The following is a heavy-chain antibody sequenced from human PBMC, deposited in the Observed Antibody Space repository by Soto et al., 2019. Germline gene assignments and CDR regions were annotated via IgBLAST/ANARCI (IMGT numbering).Heavy chain of an antibody. D-gene: IGHD3-16*01. V-gene: IGHV2-5*02. J-gene: IGHJ4*02. CDR1: GFSLSTSGVG. CDR3: XXXXXXXXXYVLTSLFDY. CDR2: IYWDDDK. Sequence: QITLKESGPTLVKPTQTLTLTCTFSGFSLSTSGVGVGWIRQPPGKALEWLALIYWDDDKRYSPSLKSRLTITKDTSKNQVVLTXXXXXPVXXAXXYXXXXXXXXXXYVLTSLFDYWGQGTLVTVSS.